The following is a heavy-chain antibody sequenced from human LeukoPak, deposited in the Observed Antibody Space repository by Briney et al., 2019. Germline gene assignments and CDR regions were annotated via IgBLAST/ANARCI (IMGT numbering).Heavy chain of an antibody. D-gene: IGHD4-23*01. Sequence: GGSLRLSCAASGFTFSSYGMHWVRQAPGKGLEWVAVISYDGSNKYYADSVKGRFTISRDNSKNTLYLQMNSLRAEDTAVYYCAKASDGGNSWYFDYWGQGTLVTVSS. CDR3: AKASDGGNSWYFDY. CDR1: GFTFSSYG. V-gene: IGHV3-30*18. J-gene: IGHJ4*02. CDR2: ISYDGSNK.